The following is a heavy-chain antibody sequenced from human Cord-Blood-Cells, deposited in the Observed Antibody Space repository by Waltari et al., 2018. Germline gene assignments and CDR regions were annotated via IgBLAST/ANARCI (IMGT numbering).Heavy chain of an antibody. J-gene: IGHJ3*02. CDR2: IYYSGRT. Sequence: QLQLQESGPGLVKPSETLSLTCTVSGGSISSSSYYWGWIRQPPGKGLEWIGSIYYSGRTYYNPTLKSRVTISVDTSKNQFYLKLSSVTAADTAVYYCARDSLWFGEWAFDIWGQGTMVTVSS. V-gene: IGHV4-39*02. CDR1: GGSISSSSYY. D-gene: IGHD3-10*01. CDR3: ARDSLWFGEWAFDI.